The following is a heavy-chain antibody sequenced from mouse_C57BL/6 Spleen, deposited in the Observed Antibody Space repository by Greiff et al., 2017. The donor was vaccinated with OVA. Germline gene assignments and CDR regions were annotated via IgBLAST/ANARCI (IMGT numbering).Heavy chain of an antibody. CDR3: ARGYYGSPLYFDV. CDR2: IDPNSGGT. J-gene: IGHJ1*03. CDR1: GYTFTSYW. D-gene: IGHD1-1*01. V-gene: IGHV1-72*01. Sequence: VQLQQPGAELVKPGASVKLSCKASGYTFTSYWMHWVKQRPGRGLEWIGRIDPNSGGTKYNEKFKSKATLTVDKPSSAAYMQLSSLKSEDSAVYYCARGYYGSPLYFDVWGTGTTVTVSS.